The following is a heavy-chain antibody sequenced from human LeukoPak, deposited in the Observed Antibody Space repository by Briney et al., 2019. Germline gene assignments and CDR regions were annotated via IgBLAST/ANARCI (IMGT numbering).Heavy chain of an antibody. CDR3: ARGSAYGSGSYNTSGYYFDY. CDR1: GGSFSGYY. CDR2: INHSGST. D-gene: IGHD3-10*01. V-gene: IGHV4-34*01. Sequence: PSETLSLTCAVYGGSFSGYYWSWIRQPPGKGLEWIGEINHSGSTNYNPSLKSRVTISVDTSKNQFSLKLSSVTAADTAVYYCARGSAYGSGSYNTSGYYFDYWGQGTLVTVSS. J-gene: IGHJ4*02.